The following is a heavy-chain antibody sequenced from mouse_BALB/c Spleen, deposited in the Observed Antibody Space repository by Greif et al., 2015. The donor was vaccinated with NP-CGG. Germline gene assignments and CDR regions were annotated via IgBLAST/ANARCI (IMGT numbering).Heavy chain of an antibody. CDR3: ARARPYYAMDN. D-gene: IGHD3-1*01. V-gene: IGHV14-3*02. J-gene: IGHJ4*01. CDR2: IDPANGNT. CDR1: GFNIKDTY. Sequence: EVKVVDSGAELVKPGASVKLSCTASGFNIKDTYMHWVKQRPEQGLEWIGRIDPANGNTKYDPKFQGKATITADTSSNTAYLQLSSLTSEDTAVYYCARARPYYAMDNWGQGTSVTVSS.